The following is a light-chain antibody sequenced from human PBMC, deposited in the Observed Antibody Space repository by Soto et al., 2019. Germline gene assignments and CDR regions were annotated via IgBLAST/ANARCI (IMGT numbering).Light chain of an antibody. V-gene: IGKV2-30*02. Sequence: DVVMTQSPLSLPVTLGQPASISCSSSQSLVHSDGNTYLSWFQQKPGKAPKLLIYKASTLKSGVPSRFSGSGSGTEFTLTISSLQPDDFATYYCQQANSFPITFGQGTRLEIK. J-gene: IGKJ5*01. CDR2: KAS. CDR1: QSLVHSDGNTY. CDR3: QQANSFPIT.